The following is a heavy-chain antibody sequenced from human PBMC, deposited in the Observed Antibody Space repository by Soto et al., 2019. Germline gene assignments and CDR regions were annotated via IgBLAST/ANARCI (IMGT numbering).Heavy chain of an antibody. CDR2: IYHSGST. CDR1: GGSISSSNW. D-gene: IGHD3-22*01. Sequence: SETLSLTCAVSGGSISSSNWWSWVRQPPGKGLEWIGEIYHSGSTDYNPSLKSRVTISVDKSKNQFSLKLSSVTAADTAVYYCARAHLYYYDSTDLGWFDPWGQGTLVTVSS. V-gene: IGHV4-4*02. CDR3: ARAHLYYYDSTDLGWFDP. J-gene: IGHJ5*02.